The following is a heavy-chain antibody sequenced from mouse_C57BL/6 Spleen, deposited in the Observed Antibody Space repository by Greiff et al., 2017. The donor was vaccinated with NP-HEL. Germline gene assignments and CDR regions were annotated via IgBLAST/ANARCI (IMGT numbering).Heavy chain of an antibody. CDR2: ISDGGSYT. Sequence: EVQRVESGGGLVKPGGSLKLSCAASGFTFSSYAMSWVRQTPEKRLEWVATISDGGSYTYYPDNVKGRFTISRDNAKNNLYLQMSHLKSEDTAMYYCARGAYYSNLYAMDYWGQGTSVTVSS. CDR3: ARGAYYSNLYAMDY. D-gene: IGHD2-5*01. J-gene: IGHJ4*01. CDR1: GFTFSSYA. V-gene: IGHV5-4*01.